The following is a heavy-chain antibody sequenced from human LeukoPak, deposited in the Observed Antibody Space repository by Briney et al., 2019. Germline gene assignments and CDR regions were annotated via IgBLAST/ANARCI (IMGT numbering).Heavy chain of an antibody. J-gene: IGHJ6*02. V-gene: IGHV6-1*01. D-gene: IGHD3-22*01. CDR3: ARGRTNYYDSSGFYPIYYYYGMGV. CDR2: TYYRSKWYK. CDR1: GDSVSTNSAA. Sequence: SQTLSLTCAISGDSVSTNSAAWNWIRQSPSRGLEWLGRTYYRSKWYKDYAVSVKSRVTIKSDTSKNQLSLQLNSVTPEDTAVYFCARGRTNYYDSSGFYPIYYYYGMGVWGQGTTVTVSS.